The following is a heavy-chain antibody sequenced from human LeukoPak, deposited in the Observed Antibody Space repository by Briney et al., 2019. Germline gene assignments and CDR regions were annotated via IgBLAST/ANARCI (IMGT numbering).Heavy chain of an antibody. CDR1: GGSFSGYY. Sequence: KPSETLSLTCAVYGGSFSGYYWSWIRQPPGKGLEWIGYIYYSGSTYYNPSLKSRVTISVDTSKNQFSLKLSSVTAADTAVYYCARDHRELNAFDIWGQGTMVTVSS. V-gene: IGHV4-34*09. J-gene: IGHJ3*02. CDR2: IYYSGST. CDR3: ARDHRELNAFDI. D-gene: IGHD1-26*01.